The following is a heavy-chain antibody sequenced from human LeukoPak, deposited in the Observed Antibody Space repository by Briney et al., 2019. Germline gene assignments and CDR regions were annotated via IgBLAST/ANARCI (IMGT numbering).Heavy chain of an antibody. CDR3: ARGNFRPYRSSWWLNQNWFDP. J-gene: IGHJ5*02. CDR1: GFTFSSYG. CDR2: IWYDGSNK. D-gene: IGHD6-13*01. V-gene: IGHV3-33*01. Sequence: GGSLRLSCAASGFTFSSYGMHWVRQAPGKGLEWVAVIWYDGSNKYYADSVKGRFTISRDNSKNTLYLQMNSLRAEDTAVYYCARGNFRPYRSSWWLNQNWFDPWGQGTLVTFSS.